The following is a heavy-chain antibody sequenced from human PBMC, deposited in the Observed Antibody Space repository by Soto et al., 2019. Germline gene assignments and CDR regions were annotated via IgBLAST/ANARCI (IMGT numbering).Heavy chain of an antibody. Sequence: QVTLKESGPVLVKPTETLTLTCTVSGFSLSNARLGVSWIRQPPGKALEWLAHIFSNDEKSYSTSLKSMLTIANDTSKSHVVLTMTNMDPVDTATYYCARIPCGGDCYFFDYWGQGTLVTVSS. CDR1: GFSLSNARLG. CDR2: IFSNDEK. D-gene: IGHD2-21*02. V-gene: IGHV2-26*01. J-gene: IGHJ4*02. CDR3: ARIPCGGDCYFFDY.